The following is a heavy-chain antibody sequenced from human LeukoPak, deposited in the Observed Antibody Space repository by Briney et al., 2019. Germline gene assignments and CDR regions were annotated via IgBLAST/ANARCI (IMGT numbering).Heavy chain of an antibody. CDR2: IRYDGINK. V-gene: IGHV3-30*02. D-gene: IGHD1-26*01. CDR1: GFTFSRSG. J-gene: IGHJ3*02. Sequence: PGGSLRLSCAASGFTFSRSGMHWVRQAPGKGLEWVAFIRYDGINKYYADSVKGRVTISRDNAKNSLYLQMNSLRAEDMALYYCAKDNSGSLPGDAFDIWGQGTMVTVSS. CDR3: AKDNSGSLPGDAFDI.